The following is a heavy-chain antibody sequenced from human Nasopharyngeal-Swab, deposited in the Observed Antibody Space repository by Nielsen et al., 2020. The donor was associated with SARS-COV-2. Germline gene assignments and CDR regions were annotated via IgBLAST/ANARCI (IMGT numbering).Heavy chain of an antibody. V-gene: IGHV1-69*13. CDR1: GGTFSSHA. J-gene: IGHJ4*02. CDR3: ARSHGSGSYVYY. D-gene: IGHD3-10*01. CDR2: IIPIFGTA. Sequence: SVKVSCKASGGTFSSHAISWVRQAPGQGLEWMGGIIPIFGTANYAQKFQGRVTITADESTSTAYMELSSLRSEDTAVYYCARSHGSGSYVYYWGQGTLVTVSS.